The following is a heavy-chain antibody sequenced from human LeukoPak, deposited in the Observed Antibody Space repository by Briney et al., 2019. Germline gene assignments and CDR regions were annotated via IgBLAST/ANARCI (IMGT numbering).Heavy chain of an antibody. CDR2: ISDSGNT. V-gene: IGHV3-23*01. J-gene: IGHJ4*02. D-gene: IGHD2-21*01. CDR3: AKAPVTTCRGAYCYPFDY. CDR1: GFTFINYS. Sequence: GGSLRLSCTASGFTFINYSMNWVRQAPGKGLEWVSAISDSGNTYHADSVKGRFTISRDSSKNTLFLQMNRLRPEDAAVYYCAKAPVTTCRGAYCYPFDYWGQGTLVTVSS.